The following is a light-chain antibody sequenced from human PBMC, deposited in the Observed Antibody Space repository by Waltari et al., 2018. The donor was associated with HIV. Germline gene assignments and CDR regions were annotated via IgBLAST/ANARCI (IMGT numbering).Light chain of an antibody. J-gene: IGKJ3*01. V-gene: IGKV1-17*01. CDR2: ASS. CDR3: LQHNRFPLT. Sequence: DIQMTQSPSSLSASVGDRVTITCRASQDIRNGLDWYRQKPGKASKCLIYASSDLQSGVPSTFTDSGSVTEFTLTISSLQPEDFATYYCLQHNRFPLTFGPGTKVDVK. CDR1: QDIRNG.